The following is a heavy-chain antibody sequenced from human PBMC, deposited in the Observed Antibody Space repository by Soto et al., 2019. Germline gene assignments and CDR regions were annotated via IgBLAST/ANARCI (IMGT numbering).Heavy chain of an antibody. CDR3: ASPPRGGYCSGGSCYEGFDY. V-gene: IGHV3-11*01. CDR2: ISSSGSTI. CDR1: RFTFSDYY. J-gene: IGHJ4*02. D-gene: IGHD2-15*01. Sequence: QVQLVESGGGLVKPGGSLRLSCAASRFTFSDYYMSWIRQAPGKGLEWVSYISSSGSTIYYADSVKGRFTISRDNAKNSLYLQMNSLRAEDTAVYYCASPPRGGYCSGGSCYEGFDYWGQGTLVTVSS.